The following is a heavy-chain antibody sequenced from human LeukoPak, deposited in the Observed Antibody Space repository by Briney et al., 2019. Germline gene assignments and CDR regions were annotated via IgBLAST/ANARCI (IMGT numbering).Heavy chain of an antibody. V-gene: IGHV1-18*01. Sequence: ASVKVSCKASGYTFTSYGISRVRQAPGQGLEWMGWISAYNGNTNYAQKLQGRVTMTTDTSTSTAYMELRSLRSDDTAVYYCARVYYDSSGYYYVGAFEAYYYGMDVWGQGTTVTVSS. D-gene: IGHD3-22*01. CDR2: ISAYNGNT. CDR1: GYTFTSYG. J-gene: IGHJ6*02. CDR3: ARVYYDSSGYYYVGAFEAYYYGMDV.